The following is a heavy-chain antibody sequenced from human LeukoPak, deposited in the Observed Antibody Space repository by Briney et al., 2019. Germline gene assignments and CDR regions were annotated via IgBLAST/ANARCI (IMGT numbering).Heavy chain of an antibody. CDR1: GFTFSSYG. J-gene: IGHJ4*02. D-gene: IGHD6-19*01. Sequence: PGETLRLSCAASGFTFSSYGMSWVRQAPGKGLEWVSAISGSGGSTYYADSVKGRFTISRDNSKNTLYLQMNSLRAEDTAVYYCAREGGIAVAGDLDYWGQGTLVTVSS. CDR3: AREGGIAVAGDLDY. V-gene: IGHV3-23*01. CDR2: ISGSGGST.